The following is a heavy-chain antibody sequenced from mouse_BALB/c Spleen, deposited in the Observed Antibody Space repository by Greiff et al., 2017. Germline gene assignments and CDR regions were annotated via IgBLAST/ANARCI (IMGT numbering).Heavy chain of an antibody. CDR2: ISSGGST. Sequence: EVQVVESGGGLVKPGGSLKLSCAASGFTFSSYAMSWVRQTPEKRLEWVASISSGGSTYYPDSVKGRFTISRDNARNILYLQMSSLRSEDTAMYYCAREGNYYGSSPWFAYWGQGTLVTVSA. V-gene: IGHV5-6-5*01. CDR3: AREGNYYGSSPWFAY. J-gene: IGHJ3*01. D-gene: IGHD1-1*01. CDR1: GFTFSSYA.